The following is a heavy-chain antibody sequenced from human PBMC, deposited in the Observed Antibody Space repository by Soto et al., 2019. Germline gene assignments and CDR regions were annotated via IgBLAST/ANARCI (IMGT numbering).Heavy chain of an antibody. CDR3: ATKTGGGWEDGMDV. J-gene: IGHJ6*02. V-gene: IGHV4-39*01. CDR1: GGSISSSRYY. Sequence: SETLSLTCTVSGGSISSSRYYWGWIRQPPGKGLEWIGSIYYSGSTYYNASLKSRVTISVDTSKNQFSLKLSSVTAADAAVYYCATKTGGGWEDGMDVWGQGTTVTVSS. CDR2: IYYSGST. D-gene: IGHD6-19*01.